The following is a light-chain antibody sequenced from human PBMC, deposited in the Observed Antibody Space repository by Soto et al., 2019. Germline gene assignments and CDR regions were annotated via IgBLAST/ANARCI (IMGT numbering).Light chain of an antibody. CDR3: QQFNNWPHT. CDR1: QSVNQK. CDR2: VAS. V-gene: IGKV3-15*01. Sequence: EIVLTQSPATLSVSPGERATLSCRASQSVNQKLGWYQQKPGQAPRLLIYVASYRATGIPARFSGSGSGTEYTLTISNPQAEDFAVYYCQQFNNWPHTFGQGTKVDIK. J-gene: IGKJ2*01.